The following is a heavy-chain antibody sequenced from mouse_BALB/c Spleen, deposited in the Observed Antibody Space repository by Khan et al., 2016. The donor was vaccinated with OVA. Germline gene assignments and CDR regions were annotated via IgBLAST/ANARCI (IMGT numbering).Heavy chain of an antibody. CDR1: GYSFTTYY. CDR2: IDPFSGGT. CDR3: TRHGYVAWFTY. D-gene: IGHD2-2*01. Sequence: VQLQQSGPELMKPGASVRLSCKASGYSFTTYYIHWLMQSPGKSLEWIGYIDPFSGGTTYHPKFKGKATLTVDKSSSTAYIHLSNLTSEDSAVYYCTRHGYVAWFTYWGQGTLVTVSA. J-gene: IGHJ3*01. V-gene: IGHV1S135*01.